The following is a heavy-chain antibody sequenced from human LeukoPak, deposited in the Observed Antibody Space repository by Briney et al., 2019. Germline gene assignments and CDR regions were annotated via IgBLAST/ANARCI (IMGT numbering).Heavy chain of an antibody. Sequence: ASVKVSCKASGYTFTSYGISWVRQAPGQGLEWMGWISAYNGNTNYAQKLQGRVTMTTDTSTSTAYMELRSLRSDDTAVYYCARGQQTYYHDSSGYYIRFWGQGTLVTVSS. D-gene: IGHD3-22*01. V-gene: IGHV1-18*01. J-gene: IGHJ4*02. CDR2: ISAYNGNT. CDR1: GYTFTSYG. CDR3: ARGQQTYYHDSSGYYIRF.